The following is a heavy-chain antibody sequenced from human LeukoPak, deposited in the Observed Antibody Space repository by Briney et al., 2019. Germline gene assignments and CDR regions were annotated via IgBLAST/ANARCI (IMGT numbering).Heavy chain of an antibody. Sequence: SENLSLTCAVYGVSFSGYYWSWIRQAPGKGLEWIGEINHSGSTNYNSSLKSRVTISVDTSKNQFSLKLSSVTAADTAVYYCARAYSYGLYYFDYWGQGTLVTVSS. CDR2: INHSGST. CDR3: ARAYSYGLYYFDY. CDR1: GVSFSGYY. D-gene: IGHD5-18*01. J-gene: IGHJ4*02. V-gene: IGHV4-34*01.